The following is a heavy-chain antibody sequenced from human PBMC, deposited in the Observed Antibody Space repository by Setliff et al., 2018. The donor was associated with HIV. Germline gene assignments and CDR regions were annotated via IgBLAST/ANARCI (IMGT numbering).Heavy chain of an antibody. V-gene: IGHV4-61*09. J-gene: IGHJ6*03. CDR3: ARGHDNKYYYFYYMDV. D-gene: IGHD3-9*01. CDR2: ISTTGGT. CDR1: GGSISSGSYF. Sequence: SETLSLTCTVSGGSISSGSYFWIWIRQPAGKGLEWIGHISTTGGTNYNPSLKSRVIMSVDTSRNQFSLKLSSVTAADTAVYYCARGHDNKYYYFYYMDVWGKGTTVTVSS.